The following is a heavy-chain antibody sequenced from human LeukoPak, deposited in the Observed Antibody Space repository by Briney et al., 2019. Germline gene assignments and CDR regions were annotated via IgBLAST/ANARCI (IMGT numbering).Heavy chain of an antibody. CDR3: ARGIVVVPAAKGHWYFDL. J-gene: IGHJ2*01. CDR2: ISAYNGNT. CDR1: GYTFTSYG. V-gene: IGHV1-18*01. D-gene: IGHD2-2*01. Sequence: GASVKVSCKASGYTFTSYGISWVRQAPGQGLEWMGWISAYNGNTNYAQKLQGRVTMTTDTSTSTAYMELRSLRSDDTAVYYCARGIVVVPAAKGHWYFDLWGRGTLVTVSS.